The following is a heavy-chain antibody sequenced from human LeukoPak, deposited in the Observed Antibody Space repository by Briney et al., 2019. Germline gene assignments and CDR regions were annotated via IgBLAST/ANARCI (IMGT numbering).Heavy chain of an antibody. D-gene: IGHD4-17*01. CDR3: ARHDGAGDYVSGY. J-gene: IGHJ4*02. Sequence: SETLSLTCTVSGGSISSSSYYWGWIRQPPGKGLEWIGSIYYSGSTYYNPSLKSRVTISADTSKNQFSLKLSSVTAADTAVYYCARHDGAGDYVSGYWGQGTLVTVSS. CDR1: GGSISSSSYY. V-gene: IGHV4-39*01. CDR2: IYYSGST.